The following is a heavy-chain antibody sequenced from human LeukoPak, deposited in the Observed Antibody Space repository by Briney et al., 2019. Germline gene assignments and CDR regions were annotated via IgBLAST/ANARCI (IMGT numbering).Heavy chain of an antibody. J-gene: IGHJ4*02. CDR2: INHSGST. Sequence: SETLSLTCAVYGGSFSGYYWSWIRQPPGKGLEWIGEINHSGSTNYNPSLKSRVTISVDTSKNQFSLKLSSVTAADTAVYYCARGGGCYNDVDYWGQGTLVTVSS. CDR1: GGSFSGYY. V-gene: IGHV4-34*01. CDR3: ARGGGCYNDVDY. D-gene: IGHD5-24*01.